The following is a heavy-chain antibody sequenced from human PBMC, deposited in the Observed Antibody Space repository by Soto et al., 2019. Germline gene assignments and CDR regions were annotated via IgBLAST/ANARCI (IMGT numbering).Heavy chain of an antibody. CDR1: NGSIRNFY. D-gene: IGHD6-6*01. J-gene: IGHJ4*02. CDR2: IYYSGAT. V-gene: IGHV4-59*08. Sequence: SETLSLTCTVSNGSIRNFYWSWIRQPPGKGLEYIGFIYYSGATYYGPSLKSRVTISVDTSKNQFSLKLSSVTAADTAVYYCAVSIGARYFDYWGQGTLVTVSS. CDR3: AVSIGARYFDY.